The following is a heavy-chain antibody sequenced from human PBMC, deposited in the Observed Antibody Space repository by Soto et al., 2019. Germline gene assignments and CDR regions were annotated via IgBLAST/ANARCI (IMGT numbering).Heavy chain of an antibody. V-gene: IGHV3-30-3*01. CDR1: GFTFSSYA. D-gene: IGHD1-26*01. CDR2: ISYDGSNK. J-gene: IGHJ4*02. Sequence: QVQLVESGGGVVQPGRSLRLSCAASGFTFSSYAMHWVRQAPGKGLEWVAVISYDGSNKYYADSVKGRFTISRDNSKNALYLQMNSLRAEDTAVYYGARGRGGSYVVGWGPGTLVTVFS. CDR3: ARGRGGSYVVG.